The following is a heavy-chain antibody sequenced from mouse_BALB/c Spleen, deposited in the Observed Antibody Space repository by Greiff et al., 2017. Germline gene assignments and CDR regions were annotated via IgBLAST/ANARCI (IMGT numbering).Heavy chain of an antibody. CDR1: GYTFTSYW. Sequence: QVHVKQSGAELAKPGASVKMSCKASGYTFTSYWMHWVKQRPGQGLEWIGYINPSTGYTEYNQKFKDKATLTADKSSSTAYMQLSSLTSEDSAVYYCADSSGRLAYWGQGTLVTVSA. CDR3: ADSSGRLAY. V-gene: IGHV1-7*01. CDR2: INPSTGYT. J-gene: IGHJ3*01. D-gene: IGHD3-2*01.